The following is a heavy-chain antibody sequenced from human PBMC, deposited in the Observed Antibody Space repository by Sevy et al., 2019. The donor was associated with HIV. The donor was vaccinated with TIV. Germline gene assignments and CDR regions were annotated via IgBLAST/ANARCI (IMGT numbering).Heavy chain of an antibody. CDR3: ARDSPGYGGYAH. D-gene: IGHD5-12*01. CDR1: GFTFSTYW. V-gene: IGHV3-7*01. J-gene: IGHJ1*01. CDR2: IKEGGGAK. Sequence: GGSLRLSCAASGFTFSTYWMTWVRQAPGQGLEWVANIKEGGGAKYCVTSVKGRLTISQGKAKNSLYLQVNNLRAEDTAVYYLARDSPGYGGYAHWGQGTLVTV.